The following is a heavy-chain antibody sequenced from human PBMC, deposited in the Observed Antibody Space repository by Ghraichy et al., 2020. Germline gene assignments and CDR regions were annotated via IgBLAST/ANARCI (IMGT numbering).Heavy chain of an antibody. CDR3: ARALNPLYYSGLGSPLMDV. D-gene: IGHD3-10*01. CDR1: RGSVSSSSYY. Sequence: SETLSLTCTVSRGSVSSSSYYWSWIRQPPGKGLEWIGYIHYRGSTNYSPSLKSRVTISLDTSKNQVSLKLSSVTAADTAVYYCARALNPLYYSGLGSPLMDVWGQRTTVTVSS. J-gene: IGHJ6*02. CDR2: IHYRGST. V-gene: IGHV4-61*01.